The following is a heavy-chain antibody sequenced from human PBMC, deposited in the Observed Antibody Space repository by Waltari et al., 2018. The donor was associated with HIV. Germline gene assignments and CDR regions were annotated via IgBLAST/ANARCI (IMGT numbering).Heavy chain of an antibody. CDR3: ARALDYYESGSFPLWFFDV. Sequence: QVQLQASGPGLVKPSQTLSLTCTVSSGSIPSGNYYWSWIRQPAGKGLEWIGRVYTSGSTNYNPSLKNRVTISIDTSRNQFSLRLSSVAAADTAVYYCARALDYYESGSFPLWFFDVWGRGTLVTVSS. D-gene: IGHD3-10*01. CDR1: SGSIPSGNYY. J-gene: IGHJ2*01. V-gene: IGHV4-61*02. CDR2: VYTSGST.